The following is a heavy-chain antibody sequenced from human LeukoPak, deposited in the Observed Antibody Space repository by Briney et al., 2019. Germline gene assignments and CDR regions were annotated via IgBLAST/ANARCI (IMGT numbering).Heavy chain of an antibody. CDR1: NDSISSGDYY. V-gene: IGHV4-39*07. CDR3: AKLTGAYTAFDV. D-gene: IGHD1-20*01. Sequence: SETLSLTCTVSNDSISSGDYYWNWIRQPPGKGLEWIGGIHSSGSTYYNPSLESRVTISVDTSKNQVSLRLRSVAAADTAVYYCAKLTGAYTAFDVWGQGTMVTVSS. CDR2: IHSSGST. J-gene: IGHJ3*01.